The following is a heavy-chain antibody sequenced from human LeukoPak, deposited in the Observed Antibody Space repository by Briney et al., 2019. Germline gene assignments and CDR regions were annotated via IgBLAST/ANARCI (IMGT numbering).Heavy chain of an antibody. J-gene: IGHJ4*02. D-gene: IGHD3-22*01. V-gene: IGHV3-64*01. CDR2: ISSNGGST. CDR3: ARGAHYYYDRSGYYYFDY. CDR1: GLTFSTYA. Sequence: GGSLRLSCAASGLTFSTYAMQWVRQAPGKGLEYVSGISSNGGSTYYANSVKGRFTISRDNSENTLFLQMGSLRAEDMAVYYCARGAHYYYDRSGYYYFDYWGQGTLVTVSS.